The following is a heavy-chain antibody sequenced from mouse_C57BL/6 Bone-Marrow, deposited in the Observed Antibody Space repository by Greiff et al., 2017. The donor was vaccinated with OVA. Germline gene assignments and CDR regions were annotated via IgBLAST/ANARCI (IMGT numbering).Heavy chain of an antibody. V-gene: IGHV1-82*01. J-gene: IGHJ1*03. CDR3: ARGPTVVAEEGYFDV. D-gene: IGHD1-1*01. CDR2: IYPGDGDT. CDR1: GYAFSSSW. Sequence: QVQLKESGPELVKPGASVKISCKASGYAFSSSWMNWVKQRPGKGLEWIGRIYPGDGDTNYNGKFKGKATLTADKSSSTAYMQLSSLTSEDSAVYFCARGPTVVAEEGYFDVWGTGTTVTVSS.